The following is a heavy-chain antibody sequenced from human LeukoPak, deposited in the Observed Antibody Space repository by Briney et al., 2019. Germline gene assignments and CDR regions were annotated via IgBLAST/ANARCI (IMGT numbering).Heavy chain of an antibody. D-gene: IGHD4-23*01. CDR2: INHSGST. Sequence: SETLSLTCAVYGGSFSGYYWSWIRQPPGKGLEWIGEINHSGSTNYNPSLKSRVTISVDRSKNQFSLKLSSVTAADTAVYYCAREGVPYSRTVGWFDPWGQGTLVTVSS. CDR1: GGSFSGYY. V-gene: IGHV4-34*01. CDR3: AREGVPYSRTVGWFDP. J-gene: IGHJ5*02.